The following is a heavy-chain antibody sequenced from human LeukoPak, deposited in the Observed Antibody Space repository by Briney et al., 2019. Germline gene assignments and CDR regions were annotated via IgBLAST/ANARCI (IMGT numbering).Heavy chain of an antibody. CDR3: ARAWGSIAVAAIDY. CDR2: ISAYNGNT. CDR1: GYTFTSYG. J-gene: IGHJ4*02. V-gene: IGHV1-18*04. Sequence: ASVKVSCKASGYTFTSYGISWVRQAPGQGLEWMGWISAYNGNTNYAQKLQGRVTMTTDTSTSTAYMELRSLRSDDTAVYYRARAWGSIAVAAIDYWGQGTLVTVSS. D-gene: IGHD6-19*01.